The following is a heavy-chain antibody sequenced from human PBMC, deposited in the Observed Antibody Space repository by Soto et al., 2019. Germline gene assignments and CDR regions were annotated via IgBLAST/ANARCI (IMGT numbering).Heavy chain of an antibody. CDR1: GYTFTGYY. V-gene: IGHV1-2*02. CDR2: INPNSGGT. D-gene: IGHD3-16*02. J-gene: IGHJ3*02. CDR3: VIQIPDYDAFDI. Sequence: ASVKVSCKASGYTFTGYYMHCVRQAPGQGLEWMGWINPNSGGTNYAQKFQGRVTMTRDTSISTAYMELSRLRSDDTAVYYAVIQIPDYDAFDIWGQGTMVTVSS.